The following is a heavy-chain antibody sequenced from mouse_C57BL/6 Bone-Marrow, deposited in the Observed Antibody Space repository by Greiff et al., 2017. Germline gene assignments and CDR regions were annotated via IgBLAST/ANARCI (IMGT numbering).Heavy chain of an antibody. D-gene: IGHD2-4*01. CDR1: GYTFTSYG. CDR2: IYPRSGNT. Sequence: QVQLQQSGAELARPGASVKLSCKASGYTFTSYGISWVKQRTGQGLEWIGEIYPRSGNTYYNEKFKGKATLTADKSSSTAYMELRSLTSEDSAVXVCARLRLRRSWYFDVWGTGTTVTVSS. CDR3: ARLRLRRSWYFDV. J-gene: IGHJ1*03. V-gene: IGHV1-81*01.